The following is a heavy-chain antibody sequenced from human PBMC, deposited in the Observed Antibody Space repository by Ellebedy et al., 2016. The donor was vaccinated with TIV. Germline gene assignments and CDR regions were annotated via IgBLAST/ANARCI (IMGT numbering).Heavy chain of an antibody. Sequence: GESLKISXAASGFTFSSYWMSWVRQAPGKGLEWVSAISGSGGSTYYADSVKGRFTISRDNSKNTLYLQMNSLRAEDTAVYYCAKGLRELLHFLDYWGQGTLVTVSS. CDR1: GFTFSSYW. J-gene: IGHJ4*02. D-gene: IGHD1-26*01. V-gene: IGHV3-23*01. CDR3: AKGLRELLHFLDY. CDR2: ISGSGGST.